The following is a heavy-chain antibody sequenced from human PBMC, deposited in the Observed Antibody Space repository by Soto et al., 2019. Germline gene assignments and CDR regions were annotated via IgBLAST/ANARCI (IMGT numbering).Heavy chain of an antibody. J-gene: IGHJ5*02. Sequence: QVQLVESGGGVVQPGRSLRLSCAASGFTFTTYGFHWVRQAPGRGLAWVAVIWSDGSNRYYADSVKGRFTISRDNFKNTLYLQMNSMRAEDTAVYYCAREGHEGWFDPWGQGTLVTVSS. CDR3: AREGHEGWFDP. CDR1: GFTFTTYG. CDR2: IWSDGSNR. V-gene: IGHV3-33*01.